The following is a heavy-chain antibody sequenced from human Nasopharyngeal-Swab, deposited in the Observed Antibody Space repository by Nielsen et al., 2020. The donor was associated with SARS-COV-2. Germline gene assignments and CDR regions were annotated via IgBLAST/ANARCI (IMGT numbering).Heavy chain of an antibody. D-gene: IGHD4-17*01. CDR2: IYYSGST. CDR3: ARDLLYGDFYYYYGMDV. CDR1: GGSIGSYY. Sequence: SETLSLTCTVSGGSIGSYYWSWIRQPPGKGLEWIGYIYYSGSTNYNPSLKSRVTISVDTSKNQSSLKLSSVTAADTAVYYCARDLLYGDFYYYYGMDVWGQGTTVTVSS. J-gene: IGHJ6*02. V-gene: IGHV4-59*01.